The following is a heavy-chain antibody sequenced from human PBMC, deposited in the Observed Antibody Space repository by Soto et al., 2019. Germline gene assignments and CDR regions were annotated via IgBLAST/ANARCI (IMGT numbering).Heavy chain of an antibody. J-gene: IGHJ5*02. CDR1: GGPMNSYY. V-gene: IGHV4-59*01. D-gene: IGHD2-15*01. CDR3: ARMGIFCTGGSCYSRGLDP. CDR2: IFYGGRP. Sequence: QVQLQESGPGLVKPSETLSLTCTVSGGPMNSYYWSWIRQPPGKGLEYIGYIFYGGRPNYNPTVNSRVTLSVDSSKNQFSLKLTSVAAADTAVYYCARMGIFCTGGSCYSRGLDPWGQGVLVTVSS.